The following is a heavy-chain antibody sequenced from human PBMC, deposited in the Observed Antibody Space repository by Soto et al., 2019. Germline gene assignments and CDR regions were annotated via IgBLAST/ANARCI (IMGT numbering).Heavy chain of an antibody. D-gene: IGHD3-10*01. Sequence: SETLSLTCTVSGGSIGGVGYSWSWIRQPPGGGLEWIGYMYHSGTFLKSPSLKTRLTMSLDMSKNQFSLTLNSMTAADTAVYYCARAQFYSGSGNYNNLMFDAWGQGIQVTVSS. CDR1: GGSIGGVGYS. J-gene: IGHJ5*02. CDR3: ARAQFYSGSGNYNNLMFDA. CDR2: MYHSGTF. V-gene: IGHV4-30-2*01.